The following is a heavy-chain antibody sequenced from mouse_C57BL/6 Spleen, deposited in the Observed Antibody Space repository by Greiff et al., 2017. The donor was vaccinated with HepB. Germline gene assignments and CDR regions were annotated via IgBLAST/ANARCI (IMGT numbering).Heavy chain of an antibody. CDR1: GYTFTSYW. CDR3: ARSYDSNPHAMDY. D-gene: IGHD2-5*01. V-gene: IGHV1-7*01. J-gene: IGHJ4*01. CDR2: INPSSGYT. Sequence: QVQLQQSGAELAKPGASVKLSCKASGYTFTSYWMHWVKQRPGQGLEWIGYINPSSGYTKYNQKFKDKATLTADKSSSTAYMQLSSLTYEDSAVYYCARSYDSNPHAMDYWGQGTSVTVSS.